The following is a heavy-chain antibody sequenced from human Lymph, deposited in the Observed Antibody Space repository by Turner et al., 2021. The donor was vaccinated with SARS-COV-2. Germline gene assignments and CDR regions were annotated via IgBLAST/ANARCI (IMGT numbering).Heavy chain of an antibody. CDR3: ANLKSSWKILTGRYYFDF. CDR2: FDPEDGET. Sequence: QVQLVQPGAELKKPGPSVKVPFKLSGYTLTELSIHWVRQAPGKGLEWMGGFDPEDGETIYAQKFKGRVTMTEDTSTDTAYMELSRLRCEDTAVYYCANLKSSWKILTGRYYFDFWGQGTLVTVSS. D-gene: IGHD1-1*01. J-gene: IGHJ4*02. CDR1: GYTLTELS. V-gene: IGHV1-24*01.